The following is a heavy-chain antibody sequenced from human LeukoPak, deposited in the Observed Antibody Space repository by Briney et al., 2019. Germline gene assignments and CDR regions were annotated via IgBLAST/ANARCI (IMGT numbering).Heavy chain of an antibody. CDR2: IYYSGST. Sequence: SETLSLTCTVSGGSISSSSYYWGWIRQPPGKGLEWIGSIYYSGSTYYNPSLKSRVTISVDTSKNQFSLKLSSVTAADTAVYYCARSRGGATLYYYGMDVWGQGTTVTVSS. CDR1: GGSISSSSYY. D-gene: IGHD1-26*01. V-gene: IGHV4-39*01. J-gene: IGHJ6*02. CDR3: ARSRGGATLYYYGMDV.